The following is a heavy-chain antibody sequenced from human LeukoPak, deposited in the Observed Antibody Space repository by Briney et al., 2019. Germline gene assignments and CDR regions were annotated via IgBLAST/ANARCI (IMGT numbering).Heavy chain of an antibody. D-gene: IGHD4-17*01. J-gene: IGHJ4*02. CDR3: ASDYGDFFDY. Sequence: PSETLSLTCAVYGGSFSGYFWTWIRQPPGKGLEWIGEINHSGSTNNNPSLTSRVTISVDTSKNQFSLKLSSVTAADTAVYYCASDYGDFFDYWGQGTLVTVSS. CDR1: GGSFSGYF. CDR2: INHSGST. V-gene: IGHV4-34*01.